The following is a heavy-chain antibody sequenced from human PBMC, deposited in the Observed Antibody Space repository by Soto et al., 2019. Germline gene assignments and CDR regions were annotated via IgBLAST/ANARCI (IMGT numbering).Heavy chain of an antibody. CDR3: VRALGSRFMEWPRFDP. J-gene: IGHJ5*02. V-gene: IGHV4-30-4*01. Sequence: SETLSLTCIVSGASISSGDYYWSWVRQPPGKGLEWIGHISYSGTIGYSPSLKSRVTISLDTSKNQFSLNLNSVTAADTAVYYCVRALGSRFMEWPRFDPWGQGTLVTVSS. CDR1: GASISSGDYY. D-gene: IGHD3-3*01. CDR2: ISYSGTI.